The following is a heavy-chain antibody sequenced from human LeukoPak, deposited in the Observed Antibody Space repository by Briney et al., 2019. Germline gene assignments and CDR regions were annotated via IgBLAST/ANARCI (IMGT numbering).Heavy chain of an antibody. J-gene: IGHJ4*02. CDR1: GGSFSNYY. CDR2: IKHSGST. Sequence: PSETLSLTCAVYGGSFSNYYWNWIRQPPGKGLEWIGEIKHSGSTNYNPSLKSRVTISLDTSKNQFSLKLSSVTAADTAVYYCARVLGGSGSSEYWGQGTRVTVSS. V-gene: IGHV4-34*01. CDR3: ARVLGGSGSSEY. D-gene: IGHD3-10*01.